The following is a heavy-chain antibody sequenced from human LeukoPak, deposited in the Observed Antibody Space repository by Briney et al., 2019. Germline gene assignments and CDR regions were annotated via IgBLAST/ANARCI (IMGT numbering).Heavy chain of an antibody. CDR1: GFSFYNAW. J-gene: IGHJ4*02. D-gene: IGHD7-27*01. CDR2: ISGSGAST. Sequence: GGSLRLSCAASGFSFYNAWMHWVRQAPGKGLEWISGISGSGASTYYADSVKGRFTISRDDSRNTLYLQMNSLRGDDTAVYYCAKDGGLWVSAHWGDSWGRGTLVTVSS. CDR3: AKDGGLWVSAHWGDS. V-gene: IGHV3-23*01.